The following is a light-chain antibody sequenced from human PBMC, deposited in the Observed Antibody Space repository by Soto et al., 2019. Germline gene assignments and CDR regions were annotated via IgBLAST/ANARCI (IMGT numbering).Light chain of an antibody. J-gene: IGLJ2*01. V-gene: IGLV2-14*01. CDR2: EVN. CDR3: TSYTAISTLI. CDR1: SSDVGGYGY. Sequence: QSALTQPASVSGFPGQSITISCTGTSSDVGGYGYVSWYQHHPGKAPKLIIYEVNNRPSGVSHRFSGSKSGNTASLTISGLRAEDEADYYCTSYTAISTLIFGGGTKLTVL.